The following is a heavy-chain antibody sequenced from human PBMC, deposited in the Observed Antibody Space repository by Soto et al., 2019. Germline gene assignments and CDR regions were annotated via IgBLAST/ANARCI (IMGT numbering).Heavy chain of an antibody. CDR2: IYYSGNT. V-gene: IGHV4-59*11. J-gene: IGHJ6*02. CDR1: GGSMSSRY. D-gene: IGHD2-15*01. Sequence: PSETLSLTCTVSGGSMSSRYWSWIRQPPGKGLEWIGYIYYSGNTNYNASLKSRLTISVDTSKNQFSLELTSVTAADTAVYYCARGGWSMDVWGQGTTVTVSS. CDR3: ARGGWSMDV.